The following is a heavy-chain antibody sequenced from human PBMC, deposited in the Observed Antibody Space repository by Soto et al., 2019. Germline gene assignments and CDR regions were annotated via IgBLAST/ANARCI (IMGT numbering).Heavy chain of an antibody. D-gene: IGHD4-17*01. CDR2: IYYSGST. CDR1: GGSISSYF. J-gene: IGHJ3*02. CDR3: VSESTVTDAFDI. Sequence: SETLSLTCTVSGGSISSYFWRWILQPPWKGLEWIGYIYYSGSTNYNPSLKSRVTISVDTSKNQFSLKLSSVTAADTAVYYCVSESTVTDAFDIWGQGTMVTVSS. V-gene: IGHV4-59*01.